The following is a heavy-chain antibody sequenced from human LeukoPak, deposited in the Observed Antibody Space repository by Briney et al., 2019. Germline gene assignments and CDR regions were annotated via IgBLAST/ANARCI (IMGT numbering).Heavy chain of an antibody. J-gene: IGHJ6*03. D-gene: IGHD6-13*01. CDR2: INAGNGNT. CDR3: AKDRGLDIAAAGKFRHYYYYMDV. CDR1: GYTFTSYA. Sequence: GASVKVSCKASGYTFTSYAMHWVRQAPGQRLEWMGWINAGNGNTKYSQEFQGRVTITRDTSASTAYMELSSLRSEDMAVYYCAKDRGLDIAAAGKFRHYYYYMDVWGKGTTVTVSS. V-gene: IGHV1-3*03.